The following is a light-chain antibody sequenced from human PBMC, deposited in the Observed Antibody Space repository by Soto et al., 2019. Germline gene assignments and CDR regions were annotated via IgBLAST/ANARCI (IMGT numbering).Light chain of an antibody. J-gene: IGKJ1*01. Sequence: EIVLTQSPATLSLSPGERATLSCRASQSVYTYLAWYQQKPGQAPRLLIYDASKMATGIPARFSGSGSGTDFTLTISSLEPEDFAVYYCQQRTNWPPTWTFGQGTKVEIK. CDR3: QQRTNWPPTWT. CDR1: QSVYTY. V-gene: IGKV3-11*01. CDR2: DAS.